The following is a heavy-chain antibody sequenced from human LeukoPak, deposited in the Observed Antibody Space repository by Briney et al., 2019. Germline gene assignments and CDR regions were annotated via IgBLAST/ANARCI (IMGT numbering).Heavy chain of an antibody. CDR1: GYTFTSYD. CDR2: MNPNSGNT. J-gene: IGHJ6*02. Sequence: ASVKVSCKASGYTFTSYDINWVRQATGQGLEWMGWMNPNSGNTGYAQKFQGRVTMTRNTSISTAYMELSSLRSKDTAVYYCARGLRWLVFYYYGMDVWGQGTTVTVSS. CDR3: ARGLRWLVFYYYGMDV. V-gene: IGHV1-8*01. D-gene: IGHD6-19*01.